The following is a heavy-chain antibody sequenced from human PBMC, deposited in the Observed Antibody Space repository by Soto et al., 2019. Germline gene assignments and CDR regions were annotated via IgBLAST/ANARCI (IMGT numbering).Heavy chain of an antibody. J-gene: IGHJ3*02. Sequence: EVQLVESGGGLVQPGRSLRLSCAASGFTFDDYARHWVRQAPGKGLEWVSGVSWNCGSIGYADSVKGRFTISRDNAKNCPYLQINSRRAEDTALYFYYKATTDLLIGLQSGDDAFDIWGQGTMVTVSS. V-gene: IGHV3-9*01. CDR1: GFTFDDYA. D-gene: IGHD3-9*01. CDR2: VSWNCGSI. CDR3: YKATTDLLIGLQSGDDAFDI.